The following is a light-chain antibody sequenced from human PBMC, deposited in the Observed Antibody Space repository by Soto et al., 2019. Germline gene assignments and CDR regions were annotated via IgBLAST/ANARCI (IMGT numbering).Light chain of an antibody. CDR3: QQYHSAPQS. V-gene: IGKV4-1*01. Sequence: DIVMTQSPDSLAVSLGERATINCKSSQSVLYSPNNKNYLAWYQQKPGQPPKLLIYCASTRESGVPDRFSGSGSGTDFTLTISSLQAEDVAFYYCQQYHSAPQSFGQGTKVEIK. CDR2: CAS. CDR1: QSVLYSPNNKNY. J-gene: IGKJ1*01.